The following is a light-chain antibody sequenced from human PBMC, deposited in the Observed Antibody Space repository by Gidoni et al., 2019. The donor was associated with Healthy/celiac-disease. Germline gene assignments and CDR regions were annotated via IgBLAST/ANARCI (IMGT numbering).Light chain of an antibody. V-gene: IGLV1-44*01. Sequence: QSVLTQPPSASGTPGQRVTIACSGSSSHIGSNPVNWYQQLPGTAPILLIYSNNQRPSGVPDRFSGSKSGTSASLAISGLQSEDEADYYCAAWDDSLNGYWVFGGGTKLTVL. CDR1: SSHIGSNP. J-gene: IGLJ3*02. CDR2: SNN. CDR3: AAWDDSLNGYWV.